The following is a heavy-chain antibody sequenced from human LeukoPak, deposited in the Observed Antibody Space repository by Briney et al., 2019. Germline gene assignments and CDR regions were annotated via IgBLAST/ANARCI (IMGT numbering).Heavy chain of an antibody. D-gene: IGHD3-22*01. J-gene: IGHJ4*02. CDR3: AKGGNTMIVVVITYYFDY. Sequence: GGSLRLSCAVSGFTFSSYAMSWVRQAPGKGLEWVSAISGSGGSTYYADSVKGRSTISRDNSKNTLYLQMNSLRAEDTAVYYCAKGGNTMIVVVITYYFDYWGQGTLVTVSS. CDR2: ISGSGGST. V-gene: IGHV3-23*01. CDR1: GFTFSSYA.